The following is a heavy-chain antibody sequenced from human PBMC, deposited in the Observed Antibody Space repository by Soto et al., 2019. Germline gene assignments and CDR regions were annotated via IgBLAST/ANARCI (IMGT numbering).Heavy chain of an antibody. CDR2: ISAYNGNT. Sequence: QVQLVQSGAEVKKPGASVKVSCKASGYTFTSYGISWVRQAPGQGLEWMGWISAYNGNTNYAQRLQGRVTMPTDTSTSAASMELRSLSSGDTAVYYCARGIDVYSSSWVDYWGQGTLVTGSS. V-gene: IGHV1-18*01. CDR3: ARGIDVYSSSWVDY. D-gene: IGHD6-13*01. J-gene: IGHJ4*02. CDR1: GYTFTSYG.